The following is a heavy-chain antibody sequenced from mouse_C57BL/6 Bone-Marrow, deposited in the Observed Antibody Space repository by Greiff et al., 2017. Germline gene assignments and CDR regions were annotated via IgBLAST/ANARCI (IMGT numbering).Heavy chain of an antibody. Sequence: EVQGVESGGGLVQPGGSLKLSCAASGFTFSDYYMYWVRQTPEKRLEWVAYISNGGGSTYYPDTVKGRFTISRDNAKNTLYLQMSRLKSEDTAMYYCARGGGPFAYWGQGTLVTVSA. CDR3: ARGGGPFAY. V-gene: IGHV5-12*01. CDR1: GFTFSDYY. D-gene: IGHD3-3*01. CDR2: ISNGGGST. J-gene: IGHJ3*01.